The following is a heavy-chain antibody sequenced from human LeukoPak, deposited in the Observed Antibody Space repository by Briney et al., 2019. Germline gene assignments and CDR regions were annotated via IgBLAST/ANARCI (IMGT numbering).Heavy chain of an antibody. D-gene: IGHD6-13*01. Sequence: GGSLRLSCAASGFTFSSYSMTWVRQAPGKGLEWVSSISSSSSYIYYADSVKGRFTISRDNAKNSLYLQMNSLRAEDTAVYYCARGIAAAGPTVGYFDYWGQGTLVTVSS. CDR2: ISSSSSYI. V-gene: IGHV3-21*01. J-gene: IGHJ4*02. CDR1: GFTFSSYS. CDR3: ARGIAAAGPTVGYFDY.